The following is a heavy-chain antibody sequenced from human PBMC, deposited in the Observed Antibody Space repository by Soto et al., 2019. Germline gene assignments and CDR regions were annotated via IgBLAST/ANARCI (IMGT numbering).Heavy chain of an antibody. J-gene: IGHJ5*02. V-gene: IGHV1-18*01. Sequence: GASVKVSCKASGYTFTSYGISWVRQAPGQGLEWMGWISAYNGNTNYAQKLQGRVTMTTDTSTSTAYMELRSLRSDDTAVYYCARQISSSWYGNWFDPWGKGTLITVSS. CDR3: ARQISSSWYGNWFDP. D-gene: IGHD6-13*01. CDR2: ISAYNGNT. CDR1: GYTFTSYG.